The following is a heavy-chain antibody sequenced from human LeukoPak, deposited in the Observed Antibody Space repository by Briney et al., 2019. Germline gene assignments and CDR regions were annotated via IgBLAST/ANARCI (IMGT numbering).Heavy chain of an antibody. V-gene: IGHV4-30-4*01. J-gene: IGHJ3*02. CDR3: ARGRGYYIGGAFDI. D-gene: IGHD3-22*01. CDR1: GGSISSGDYY. CDR2: IYYSGST. Sequence: PSQTLSLTCTVSGGSISSGDYYWSWIRQPPGKGLEWIGYIYYSGSTYYNPSLKSRVTISVDTSKNQFSLKLSSVTAADTAVYYCARGRGYYIGGAFDIWGQGTMVTVSS.